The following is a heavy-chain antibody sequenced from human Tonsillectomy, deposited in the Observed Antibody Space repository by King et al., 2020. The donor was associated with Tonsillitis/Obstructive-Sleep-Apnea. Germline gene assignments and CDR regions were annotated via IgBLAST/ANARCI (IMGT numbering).Heavy chain of an antibody. CDR1: DGSISSYY. Sequence: QLQESGPGLVKPSETLSLTCTVSDGSISSYYCSWVRQPPGKGLAWVGFIDYSGSTNYNPSLKSRVTISVDTSKNQFSLKLSSVTAADTAVYYCAREALDAFDIWGQGTMVTVSS. J-gene: IGHJ3*02. CDR2: IDYSGST. CDR3: AREALDAFDI. V-gene: IGHV4-59*01.